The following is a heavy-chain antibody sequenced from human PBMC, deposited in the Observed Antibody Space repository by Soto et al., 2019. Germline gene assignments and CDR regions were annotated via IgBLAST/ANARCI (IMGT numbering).Heavy chain of an antibody. V-gene: IGHV3-23*01. Sequence: PGGSLRLSCAASGFAFSSYVMTWVRQAPGRGLEWVSGISGSGSSTYYGEYVKGRFTISRDNSKNTLSLQMNNLKVEDTAVYFFVQAGYRYGRGWDYYYLDVWGKGTTVTVSS. CDR3: VQAGYRYGRGWDYYYLDV. D-gene: IGHD5-18*01. J-gene: IGHJ6*03. CDR1: GFAFSSYV. CDR2: ISGSGSST.